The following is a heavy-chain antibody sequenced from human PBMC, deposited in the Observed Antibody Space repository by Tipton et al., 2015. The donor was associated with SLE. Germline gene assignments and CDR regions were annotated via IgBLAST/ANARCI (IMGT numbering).Heavy chain of an antibody. CDR1: GGSISFDY. V-gene: IGHV4-4*07. J-gene: IGHJ2*01. CDR3: ARGSDGEYVRYFDV. CDR2: IYSSGDR. Sequence: TLSLTCTVSGGSISFDYWSWIRQSAGRGLEGIGSIYSSGDRGYNPSLRSGVTMSIDASQNRVSLRLKSVSAADTAVYYCARGSDGEYVRYFDVWGPGTLVTVSS. D-gene: IGHD4-17*01.